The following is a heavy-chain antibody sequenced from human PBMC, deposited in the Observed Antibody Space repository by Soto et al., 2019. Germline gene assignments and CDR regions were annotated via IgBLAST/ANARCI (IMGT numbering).Heavy chain of an antibody. J-gene: IGHJ4*02. D-gene: IGHD1-1*01. CDR3: AINDPGY. Sequence: GGSLRLSCAASGFTFSDYYMHWVRQAPGKGLEWVAVISYDGSNKYYADSVKGRFTISRDNSKNTLYLQMNSLRAEDTAVYYCAINDPGYWGQGTLVTVSS. CDR2: ISYDGSNK. CDR1: GFTFSDYY. V-gene: IGHV3-30*03.